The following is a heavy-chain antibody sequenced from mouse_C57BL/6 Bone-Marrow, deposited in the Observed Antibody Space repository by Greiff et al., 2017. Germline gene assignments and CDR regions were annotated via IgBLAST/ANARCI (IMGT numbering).Heavy chain of an antibody. CDR1: GFNINDYY. Sequence: EVQLQQPGAELVKPGASVKLSCTASGFNINDYYMHWVKQRTEQGLEWLGRLDPEDGETKYAPKFHGKDPITADTSSNPAYLQLSSLTSEDTVVYYCARGEANWYAMDYGGQGTSGTGSA. D-gene: IGHD4-1*01. V-gene: IGHV14-2*01. CDR3: ARGEANWYAMDY. J-gene: IGHJ4*01. CDR2: LDPEDGET.